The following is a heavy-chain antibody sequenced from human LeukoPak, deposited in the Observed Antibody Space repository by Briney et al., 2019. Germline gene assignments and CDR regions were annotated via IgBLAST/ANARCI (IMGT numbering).Heavy chain of an antibody. Sequence: SETLSLTCTVSGGSISSYYWSWIRQPPGKGLEWIEYIYYSGSTNYNPSLKSRVTISVDTSKNQFSLKLSSVTAADTAVYYCASLGYYYDSSGYVITWGQGTLVTVSS. CDR2: IYYSGST. D-gene: IGHD3-22*01. CDR3: ASLGYYYDSSGYVIT. J-gene: IGHJ5*02. CDR1: GGSISSYY. V-gene: IGHV4-59*01.